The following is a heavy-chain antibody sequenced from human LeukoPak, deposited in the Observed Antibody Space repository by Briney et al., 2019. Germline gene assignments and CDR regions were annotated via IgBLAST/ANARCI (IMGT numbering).Heavy chain of an antibody. CDR1: GGSFSGYY. D-gene: IGHD3-10*01. J-gene: IGHJ4*02. V-gene: IGHV4-34*01. Sequence: SETLSLTCAVYGGSFSGYYWSWIRQPPGKGLEWIGEINHSGSTNYNPSLKSRVTISVDTSKNQFSLKLSSVTAADTAVYHCARGWRYYYDSGSYYLDYWGQGTLVTVSS. CDR3: ARGWRYYYDSGSYYLDY. CDR2: INHSGST.